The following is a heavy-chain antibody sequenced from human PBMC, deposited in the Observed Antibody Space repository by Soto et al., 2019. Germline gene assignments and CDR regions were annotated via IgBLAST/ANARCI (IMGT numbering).Heavy chain of an antibody. CDR3: ARHYYDSSGLGVNWFDP. Sequence: QLQLQESGPGLAKPSETLSLTCTVSGGSISSSSYYWGWIRQPPGKGLEWIGSIYYSGSTYYNPSLKSRVTISVDTSKNQFSLKLSSVTAADTAVYYCARHYYDSSGLGVNWFDPWGQGTLVTVSS. CDR2: IYYSGST. D-gene: IGHD3-22*01. J-gene: IGHJ5*02. V-gene: IGHV4-39*01. CDR1: GGSISSSSYY.